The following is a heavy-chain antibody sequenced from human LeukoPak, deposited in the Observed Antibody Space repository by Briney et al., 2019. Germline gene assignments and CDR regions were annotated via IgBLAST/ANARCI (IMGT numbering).Heavy chain of an antibody. CDR2: IIPIFGTA. CDR1: GGTFSSYA. D-gene: IGHD6-25*01. Sequence: SVKVSCKASGGTFSSYAISWVRQAPGQGLEWMGGIIPIFGTANYAQKFQGRVTITTDESTSTAYVELSSLRSEDTAVYYCARSAKRAKSWFDPWGQGTLVTVSS. V-gene: IGHV1-69*05. CDR3: ARSAKRAKSWFDP. J-gene: IGHJ5*02.